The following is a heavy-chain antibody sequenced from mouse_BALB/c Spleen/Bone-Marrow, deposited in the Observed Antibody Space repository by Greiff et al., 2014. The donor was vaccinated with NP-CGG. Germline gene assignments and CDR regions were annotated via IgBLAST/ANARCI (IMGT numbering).Heavy chain of an antibody. Sequence: EVQLQQSGAELVKPGASVKLSCTASGFNIKDTYMHWVKQRPEQGLEWIGRIDPANGSTKYDPKFQGKATITADTSSNTAYLQLSSLTSEDTAVYYCARWEYYAMDYWGQGTSATVSS. CDR1: GFNIKDTY. CDR3: ARWEYYAMDY. J-gene: IGHJ4*01. V-gene: IGHV14-3*02. D-gene: IGHD4-1*01. CDR2: IDPANGST.